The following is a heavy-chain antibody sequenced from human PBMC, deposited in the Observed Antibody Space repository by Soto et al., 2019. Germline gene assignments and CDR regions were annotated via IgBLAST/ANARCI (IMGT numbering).Heavy chain of an antibody. Sequence: GGSLRLSCAASGFTFSSYGMHWVRQAPGKGLEWVAVISYDGSNKYYADSVKGRFTISRDNSKNTLYLQMNSLRAEDTAVYYCANHALDGPVDYWGQGTLVTVSS. CDR1: GFTFSSYG. J-gene: IGHJ4*02. V-gene: IGHV3-30*18. D-gene: IGHD1-1*01. CDR3: ANHALDGPVDY. CDR2: ISYDGSNK.